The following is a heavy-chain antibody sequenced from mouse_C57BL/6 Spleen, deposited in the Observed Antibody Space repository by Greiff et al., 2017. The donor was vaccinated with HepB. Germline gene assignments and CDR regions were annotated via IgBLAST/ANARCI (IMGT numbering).Heavy chain of an antibody. CDR1: GFSLTSYS. J-gene: IGHJ2*01. CDR3: AINNRYSNYYFDY. D-gene: IGHD2-5*01. Sequence: QVQLQQSGPGLVAPSQSLSITCTVSGFSLTSYSISWVRQPPGKGLEWLGVIWTGCGTNYNSALKSRLSISKDNSKSQVYLKMNSLHTDDTARYYCAINNRYSNYYFDYWGQGTTLTVSS. CDR2: IWTGCGT. V-gene: IGHV2-9-1*01.